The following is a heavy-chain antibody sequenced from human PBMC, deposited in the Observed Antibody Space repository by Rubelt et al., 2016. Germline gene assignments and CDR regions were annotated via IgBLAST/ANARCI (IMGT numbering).Heavy chain of an antibody. CDR2: INAGNGNT. CDR3: ARDWVGTTDFDY. CDR1: GYTFSRYP. V-gene: IGHV1-3*01. J-gene: IGHJ4*02. D-gene: IGHD1-1*01. Sequence: QAQLVQSGAEVKKPGASVKVSCKASGYTFSRYPMHWVRQAPGQRLEWMGWINAGNGNTQYSQNFQGRVTITRDTSASTVYMELSSLRSEDTAVYYCARDWVGTTDFDYWGQGTLVTVSS.